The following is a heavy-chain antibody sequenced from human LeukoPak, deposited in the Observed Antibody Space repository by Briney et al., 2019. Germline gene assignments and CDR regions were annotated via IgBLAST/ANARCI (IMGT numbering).Heavy chain of an antibody. D-gene: IGHD6-6*01. CDR1: GFTFSSYG. CDR2: IWYDGSNK. CDR3: AKSFASARPFFDY. J-gene: IGHJ4*02. Sequence: GGFLRLSCAASGFTFSSYGMHWVRQAPGKGLEWVAVIWYDGSNKYYADSVKGRFTISRDNSKNTLYLQMNSLRAEDTAVYYCAKSFASARPFFDYWGQGTLVTVSS. V-gene: IGHV3-33*06.